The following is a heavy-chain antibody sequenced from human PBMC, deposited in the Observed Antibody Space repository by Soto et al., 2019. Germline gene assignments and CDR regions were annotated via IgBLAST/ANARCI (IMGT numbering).Heavy chain of an antibody. CDR2: IYHSGST. Sequence: PSETLSLTCAVSGGSIISGGYSWTWIRQPPGKGLEWIGYIYHSGSTYYNPSLKSRVTISVDRSKNQFSLKLSSVTAADTAVYYCARGSYSGYDFAFDIWGQGTMVTVSS. V-gene: IGHV4-30-2*01. J-gene: IGHJ3*02. CDR1: GGSIISGGYS. CDR3: ARGSYSGYDFAFDI. D-gene: IGHD5-12*01.